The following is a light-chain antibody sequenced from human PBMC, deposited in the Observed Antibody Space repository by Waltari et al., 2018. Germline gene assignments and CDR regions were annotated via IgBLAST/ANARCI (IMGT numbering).Light chain of an antibody. V-gene: IGKV1-12*01. CDR1: QDVARW. J-gene: IGKJ4*01. Sequence: IQMTQSPSSVSASVGERVIITCRASQDVARWLARYQHKPGKAPKLLIYASSTLQSGVPSRFSGSGFGTDFTLTINGLQPEDVATYFCQQANTFPVFTFSGGTKV. CDR2: ASS. CDR3: QQANTFPVFT.